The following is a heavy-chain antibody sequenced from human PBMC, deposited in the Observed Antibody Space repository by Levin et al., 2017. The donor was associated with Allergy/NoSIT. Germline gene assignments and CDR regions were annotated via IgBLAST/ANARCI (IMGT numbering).Heavy chain of an antibody. CDR1: GITFSSNDYA. J-gene: IGHJ4*02. Sequence: GESLKISCAASGITFSSNDYAMSWVRQAPGKGLEWVSGISGTGGRTYYRDSVKGRFTISRDNSKNTLYLQMDSLRAEDTAVYYCAKVSGFQFYFDSWGQGTLVTVSS. CDR3: AKVSGFQFYFDS. V-gene: IGHV3-23*01. D-gene: IGHD5-12*01. CDR2: ISGTGGRT.